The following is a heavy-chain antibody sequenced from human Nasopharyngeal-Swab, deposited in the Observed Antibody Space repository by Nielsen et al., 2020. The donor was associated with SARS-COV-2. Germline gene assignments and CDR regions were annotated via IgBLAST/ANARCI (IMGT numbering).Heavy chain of an antibody. D-gene: IGHD3-22*01. CDR2: IIPILGIA. J-gene: IGHJ4*02. CDR3: ARALPYYYDSSGYRPYYYFDY. CDR1: GGTFSSYA. Sequence: SVKVSCKASGGTFSSYAISWVRQAPGQGLEWMGRIIPILGIANYAQKFQGRVTITADKSTSTAYMELRSLRSDDTAVYYCARALPYYYDSSGYRPYYYFDYWGQGTLVTVSS. V-gene: IGHV1-69*04.